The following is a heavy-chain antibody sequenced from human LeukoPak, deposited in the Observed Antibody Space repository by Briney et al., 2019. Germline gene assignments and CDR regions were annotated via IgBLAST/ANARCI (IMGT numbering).Heavy chain of an antibody. CDR3: ARGIAVAGTFVWFDP. Sequence: PGRSLRLSCAASGFTFSIYDVHWVRQAPGKGLEWVAVISYDGNNKYYSDSVKGRFTISRDNSKNTLYLQMNSQRAEDTAVYYCARGIAVAGTFVWFDPWGQGTLVTVSS. CDR1: GFTFSIYD. V-gene: IGHV3-30*03. J-gene: IGHJ5*02. CDR2: ISYDGNNK. D-gene: IGHD6-19*01.